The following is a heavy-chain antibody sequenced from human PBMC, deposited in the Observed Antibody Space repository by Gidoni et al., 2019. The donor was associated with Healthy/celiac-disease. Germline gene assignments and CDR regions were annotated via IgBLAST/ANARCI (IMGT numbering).Heavy chain of an antibody. CDR1: GYTFTGYY. D-gene: IGHD2-15*01. CDR2: INPNSGGT. J-gene: IGHJ6*02. V-gene: IGHV1-2*02. CDR3: ARWGGVVVAATDGYYYYGMDV. Sequence: QVQLVQSGAEVKKPGASVKVSCKASGYTFTGYYMHWGRQAPGQGLEWMGWINPNSGGTNYAQKFQGRVTMTRDTSISTAYMELSRLRSDDTAVYYCARWGGVVVAATDGYYYYGMDVWGQGTTVTVSS.